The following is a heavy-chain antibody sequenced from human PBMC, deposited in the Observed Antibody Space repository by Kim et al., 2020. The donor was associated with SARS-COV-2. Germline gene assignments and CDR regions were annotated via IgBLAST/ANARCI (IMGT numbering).Heavy chain of an antibody. V-gene: IGHV1-2*02. CDR1: GYTFTGYY. J-gene: IGHJ4*02. CDR3: ARLASRPAPRRGFDY. Sequence: ASVKVSCKASGYTFTGYYMHWVRQAPGQGLEWMGWINPNSGGTNYAQKFQGRVTMTRDTSISTAYMELSRLRSDDTAVYYCARLASRPAPRRGFDYWGQGTLVTVSS. CDR2: INPNSGGT. D-gene: IGHD2-2*01.